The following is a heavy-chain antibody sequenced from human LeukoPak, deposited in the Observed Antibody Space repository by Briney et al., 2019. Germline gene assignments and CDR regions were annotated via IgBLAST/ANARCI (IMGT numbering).Heavy chain of an antibody. CDR2: IKSKTDGGTT. V-gene: IGHV3-15*01. D-gene: IGHD3-22*01. CDR1: GFTFSNAW. CDR3: TTDRYYDSSGYYYPFDY. J-gene: IGHJ4*02. Sequence: GGSLRLSCAASGFTFSNAWMSWVRRAPGKGLEWVGRIKSKTDGGTTDYAAPVKGRFTISRDDSKNTLYLQMNSLKTEDTAVYYCTTDRYYDSSGYYYPFDYWGQGTLVTVSS.